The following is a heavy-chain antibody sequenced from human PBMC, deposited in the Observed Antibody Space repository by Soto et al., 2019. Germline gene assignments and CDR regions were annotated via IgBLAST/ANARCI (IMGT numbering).Heavy chain of an antibody. J-gene: IGHJ6*02. Sequence: SVTLSLTGPVSIGSIRSYYWSGIRHPGVKGLEWIGRIYTSGSTNYNPSLKSRVTMSVDTSKNQFSLKLSSVTAADTAVYYCARDWVVVVAATSGMDVWGQGTTVTVSS. CDR3: ARDWVVVVAATSGMDV. D-gene: IGHD2-15*01. V-gene: IGHV4-4*07. CDR1: IGSIRSYY. CDR2: IYTSGST.